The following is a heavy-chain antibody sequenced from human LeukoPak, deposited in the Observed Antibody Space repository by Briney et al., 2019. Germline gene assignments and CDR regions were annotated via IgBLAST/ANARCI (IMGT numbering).Heavy chain of an antibody. CDR1: GYTFTGYC. CDR2: INPNSGGT. V-gene: IGHV1-2*02. D-gene: IGHD4-17*01. CDR3: ARADDYGDFFDY. J-gene: IGHJ4*02. Sequence: GASVKVSCKASGYTFTGYCMHWVRQAPGQGLEWMGWINPNSGGTNYAQKFQGRVTMTRDTSISTAYMELSRLRSDDTAVYYCARADDYGDFFDYWGQGTLVTVSS.